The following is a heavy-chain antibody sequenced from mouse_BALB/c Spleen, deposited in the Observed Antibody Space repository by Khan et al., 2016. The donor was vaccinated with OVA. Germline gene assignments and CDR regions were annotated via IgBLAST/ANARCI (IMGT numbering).Heavy chain of an antibody. V-gene: IGHV7-3*02. Sequence: EVELVESGGGLVQPGGSLRLSCATSGFTFTDYYMTWVRQPPGEALEWLGFIAKKADGYSTEYSVSVKGRFTISRDTSQNILYLQMTTLRAEDSATCYCARDQVGCYFDYWGQGTTLTVSS. CDR3: ARDQVGCYFDY. J-gene: IGHJ2*01. CDR2: IAKKADGYST. D-gene: IGHD4-1*02. CDR1: GFTFTDYY.